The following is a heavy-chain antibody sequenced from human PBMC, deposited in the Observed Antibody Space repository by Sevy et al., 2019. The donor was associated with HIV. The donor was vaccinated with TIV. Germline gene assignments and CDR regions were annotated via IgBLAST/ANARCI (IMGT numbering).Heavy chain of an antibody. CDR1: GFSFRNFG. CDR3: EERGGHDTSGYVSYYYYGMDV. CDR2: ISFDGDTK. D-gene: IGHD3-22*01. V-gene: IGHV3-30*18. Sequence: GGSLRLSCAASGFSFRNFGMHWVRQAPGKGLEWLALISFDGDTKYYGDSVKGRFTISRDNSKNTLYLQMNSLRVEDTAVYYSEERGGHDTSGYVSYYYYGMDVWGQGTTVTVSS. J-gene: IGHJ6*02.